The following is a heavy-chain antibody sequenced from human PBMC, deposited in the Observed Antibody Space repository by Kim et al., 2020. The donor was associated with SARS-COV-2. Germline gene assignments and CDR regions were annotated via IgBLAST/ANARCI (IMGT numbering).Heavy chain of an antibody. J-gene: IGHJ6*02. D-gene: IGHD2-2*01. V-gene: IGHV4-61*02. CDR1: GGSISSGSYY. CDR3: SVATYYYYYGLDV. Sequence: TLSLTCTVSGGSISSGSYYWSWIRQPAGKGLEWIWRIYTSGSTNYNPSLKSRVTISVDTSKNQFSLKLSSVTAADTAVYYCSVATYYYYYGLDVWGQGTTVTVSS. CDR2: IYTSGST.